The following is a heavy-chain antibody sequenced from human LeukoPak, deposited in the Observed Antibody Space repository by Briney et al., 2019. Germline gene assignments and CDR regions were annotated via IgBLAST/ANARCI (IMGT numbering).Heavy chain of an antibody. V-gene: IGHV1-46*01. Sequence: ASVKVSCKASGYTFTTYYMHWVRQAPGQGLEWMGIINPSGGSTSYAQKFQGRVTMTRDTSTSTVYMELSSLRSEDTTVYYCARSRSGSYLLGYWGQGTLVTVSS. CDR3: ARSRSGSYLLGY. CDR1: GYTFTTYY. D-gene: IGHD1-26*01. CDR2: INPSGGST. J-gene: IGHJ4*02.